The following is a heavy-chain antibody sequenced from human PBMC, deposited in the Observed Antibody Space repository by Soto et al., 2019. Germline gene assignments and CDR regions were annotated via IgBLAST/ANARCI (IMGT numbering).Heavy chain of an antibody. CDR3: ARDTYYYDSSDHFSADAFDI. D-gene: IGHD3-22*01. CDR1: GFTSSSYW. J-gene: IGHJ3*02. V-gene: IGHV3-74*01. Sequence: EVQLVESGGGLVQPGGSLRLSCAASGFTSSSYWIHWVRQAPGKGLVWVSRISNDGSSTNYADSVKGRFTISRDNAKYTVYLQMNSMRVEDTAVYYCARDTYYYDSSDHFSADAFDICGQGTMVTVSS. CDR2: ISNDGSST.